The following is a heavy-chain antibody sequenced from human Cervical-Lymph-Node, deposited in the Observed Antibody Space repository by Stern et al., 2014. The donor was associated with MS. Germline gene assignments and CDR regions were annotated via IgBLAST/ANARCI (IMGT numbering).Heavy chain of an antibody. CDR2: IDWDDDK. V-gene: IGHV2-70*11. CDR3: ARSYYYDSSGRFYYFDY. Sequence: ESGPALVKPTQTLTLTCTFSGFSLSTSGMCVSWIRQPPGKALEWLARIDWDDDKYYSTSLKTRLTISKDTSKNQVVLTMTNMDPVDTATYYCARSYYYDSSGRFYYFDYWGQGTLVTVSS. J-gene: IGHJ4*02. CDR1: GFSLSTSGMC. D-gene: IGHD3-22*01.